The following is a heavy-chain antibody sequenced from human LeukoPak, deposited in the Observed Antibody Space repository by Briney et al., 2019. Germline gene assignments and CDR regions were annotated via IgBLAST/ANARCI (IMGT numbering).Heavy chain of an antibody. Sequence: PSETLSLTCTISGGSISSYYWSWIRQPPGKGLEWIGEINHSGSTNYNPSLKSRVTISVDTSKNQFSLKLSSVTAADTAVYYCARGPFEYSGYEPYYFDYWGQGTLVTVSS. CDR2: INHSGST. CDR3: ARGPFEYSGYEPYYFDY. CDR1: GGSISSYY. D-gene: IGHD5-12*01. J-gene: IGHJ4*02. V-gene: IGHV4-34*01.